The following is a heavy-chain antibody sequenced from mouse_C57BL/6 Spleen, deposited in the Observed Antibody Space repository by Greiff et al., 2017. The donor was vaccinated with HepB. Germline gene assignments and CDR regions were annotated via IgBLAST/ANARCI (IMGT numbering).Heavy chain of an antibody. CDR1: GYTFTSYW. CDR2: IDPNSGGT. CDR3: AREESLYYGNDYFDY. D-gene: IGHD1-1*01. Sequence: QVQLQQPGAELVKPGASVKLSCKASGYTFTSYWMHWVKQRPGRGLEWIGRIDPNSGGTKYNEKFKSKATLTVDTPSSTAYMQLSSLTSEDSAVYYCAREESLYYGNDYFDYWGQGTTLTVSS. V-gene: IGHV1-72*01. J-gene: IGHJ2*01.